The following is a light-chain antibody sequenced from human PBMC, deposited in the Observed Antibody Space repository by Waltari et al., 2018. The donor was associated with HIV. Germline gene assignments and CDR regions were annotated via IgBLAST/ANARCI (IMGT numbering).Light chain of an antibody. CDR1: RSNIGAGYF. J-gene: IGLJ2*01. CDR3: QSYDSSLRASV. CDR2: SDI. Sequence: QSALTQPPSVSGAPGQRVTISCTGNRSNIGAGYFVHWYQHLPGTAPKLPVSSDINLPSGVPDRFSGSKSGTSASLVITGLQAEDEADYYCQSYDSSLRASVFGGGTKLTVL. V-gene: IGLV1-40*01.